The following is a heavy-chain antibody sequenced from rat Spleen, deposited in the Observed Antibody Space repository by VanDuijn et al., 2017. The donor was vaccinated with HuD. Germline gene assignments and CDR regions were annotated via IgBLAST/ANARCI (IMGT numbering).Heavy chain of an antibody. CDR1: GLSLSSYG. CDR3: TRDHSYWGSYYPGGFAY. CDR2: IWGNGHI. D-gene: IGHD1-12*02. Sequence: QVQLKESGPGLVQPSQTLSLTCTVSGLSLSSYGVIWVRQPPGKGLEWMGVIWGNGHINYNSALKSRLSISKDTSKNQVFLKMNSLQTEDTAIYFCTRDHSYWGSYYPGGFAYWGQGTLVTVSS. V-gene: IGHV2-13*01. J-gene: IGHJ3*01.